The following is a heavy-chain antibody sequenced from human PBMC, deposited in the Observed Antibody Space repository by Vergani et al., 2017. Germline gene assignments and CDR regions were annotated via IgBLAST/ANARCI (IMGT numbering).Heavy chain of an antibody. CDR2: IDPSDSYT. CDR3: ARGDCSSTSCYPFYYYYYYGMDV. D-gene: IGHD2-2*01. CDR1: GYSFTSYW. V-gene: IGHV5-10-1*01. Sequence: EVQLVQSGAEVKKPGESLRISCKGSGYSFTSYWISWVRQMPGKGLEWMGRIDPSDSYTNYSPSFQGHVTISADKSISTAYLQWSSLKASDTAMYYCARGDCSSTSCYPFYYYYYYGMDVWGQGTTVTVS. J-gene: IGHJ6*02.